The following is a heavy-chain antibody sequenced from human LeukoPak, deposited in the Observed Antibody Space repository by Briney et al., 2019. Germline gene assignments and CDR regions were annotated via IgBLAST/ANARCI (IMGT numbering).Heavy chain of an antibody. J-gene: IGHJ4*02. D-gene: IGHD3-9*01. Sequence: PGGSLRLSCEASGFIFSNYAMPWVRQPPGKGLEWVAIISHDGSEKHFANSVKDRFTVSRDNFKSTLYLQMNSLGPEDTAVYYCVKDYFASWNWGQGTLVTVSS. CDR3: VKDYFASWN. V-gene: IGHV3-30*18. CDR1: GFIFSNYA. CDR2: ISHDGSEK.